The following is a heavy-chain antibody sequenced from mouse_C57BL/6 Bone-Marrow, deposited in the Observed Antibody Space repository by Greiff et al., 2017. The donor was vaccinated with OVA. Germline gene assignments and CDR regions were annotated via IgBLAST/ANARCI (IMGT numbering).Heavy chain of an antibody. Sequence: QVQLQQSGPGLVQPSQSLSITCTVSGFSLTSYGVHWVRQSPGKGLEWLGVIWRGGSTDYNSAFMSRLSITKDNSKSQVFFKMNSLQAKDTAIYDRAKLNDYGSLDYWGQGTTLTVSS. CDR2: IWRGGST. D-gene: IGHD1-1*01. CDR3: AKLNDYGSLDY. CDR1: GFSLTSYG. V-gene: IGHV2-5*01. J-gene: IGHJ2*01.